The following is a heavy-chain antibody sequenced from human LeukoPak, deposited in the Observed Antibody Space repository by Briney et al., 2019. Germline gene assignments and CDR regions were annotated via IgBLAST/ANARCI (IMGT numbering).Heavy chain of an antibody. V-gene: IGHV4-61*02. D-gene: IGHD3-10*01. J-gene: IGHJ4*02. CDR3: ARDRGSSGWFDY. CDR2: IYTSGST. CDR1: GGSISSGSHY. Sequence: SETLSLTCTVSGGSISSGSHYWSWIRQPAGKGLEWIGRIYTSGSTNYNPSLKSRVTISVDTSKNQFSLKLSSVTAADTAVYYCARDRGSSGWFDYWGQGTLVTVSS.